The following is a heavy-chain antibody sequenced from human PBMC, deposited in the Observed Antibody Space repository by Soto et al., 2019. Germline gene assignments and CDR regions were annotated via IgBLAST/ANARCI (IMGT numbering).Heavy chain of an antibody. D-gene: IGHD6-19*01. Sequence: PSQTLSLTCAISGHRVSSNSAAWNWIRQSPSRGLEWLGRTYYRSKWYNDYAVSVKSRITINPDTSKNQFSLQLNSVTPEDTAVYYCARGGVVGRTKQWKPADYYYGMDVWGQGTTVTVSS. J-gene: IGHJ6*02. CDR2: TYYRSKWYN. CDR3: ARGGVVGRTKQWKPADYYYGMDV. V-gene: IGHV6-1*01. CDR1: GHRVSSNSAA.